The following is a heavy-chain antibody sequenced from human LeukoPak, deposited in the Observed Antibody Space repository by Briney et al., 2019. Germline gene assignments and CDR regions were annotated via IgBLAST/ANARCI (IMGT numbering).Heavy chain of an antibody. V-gene: IGHV3-49*04. CDR2: IRSKTYGGTT. CDR1: GFNFGDPS. CDR3: ARTGYYYVLDY. J-gene: IGHJ4*02. D-gene: IGHD3-22*01. Sequence: GGSLTLPCTASGFNFGDPSINWVRHATGEGLVWVGFIRSKTYGGTTDYAASVQGRFTISSDDSKSIVYLQMSSLKTEDTAIYYSARTGYYYVLDYWGQGGLVTVSS.